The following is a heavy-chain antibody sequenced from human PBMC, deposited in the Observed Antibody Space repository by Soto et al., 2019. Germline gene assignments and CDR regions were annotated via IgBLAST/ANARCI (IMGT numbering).Heavy chain of an antibody. J-gene: IGHJ5*02. CDR2: ISAYNGNT. CDR3: AGGVGSGSYYNKYNWFDP. CDR1: GYTFTNYG. V-gene: IGHV1-18*01. Sequence: ASVKVSCKASGYTFTNYGISWVRQAPGQGLEWMGWISAYNGNTKYAQKLQGRVTMTTDTSTSTAYMELRSLRSDDTAVYYCAGGVGSGSYYNKYNWFDPWGQETLVTVSS. D-gene: IGHD3-10*01.